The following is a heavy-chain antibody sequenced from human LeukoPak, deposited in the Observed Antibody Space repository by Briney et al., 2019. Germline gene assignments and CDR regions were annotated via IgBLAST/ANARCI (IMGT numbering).Heavy chain of an antibody. D-gene: IGHD5-12*01. J-gene: IGHJ4*02. V-gene: IGHV1-2*02. CDR2: INPNSGGT. CDR3: ARDLEGLVATILNY. Sequence: GASVKVSCKASGYTFTGYYMHWVRQAPGQGLEWMGWINPNSGGTNYAQKFQGRVTMTRDTSISTAYMELSRLRSDDTAVYYCARDLEGLVATILNYWGQGTLATVSS. CDR1: GYTFTGYY.